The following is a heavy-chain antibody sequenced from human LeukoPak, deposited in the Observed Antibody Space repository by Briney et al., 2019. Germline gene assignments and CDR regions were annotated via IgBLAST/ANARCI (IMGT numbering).Heavy chain of an antibody. D-gene: IGHD1-26*01. CDR3: ARQGGSYYGVLSPLIDY. Sequence: TSSETLSLTCTVSGGSISSSSYYWGWIRQPPGKGLEWIGSIYYSGSTNYNPSLKSRVTISVDTSKNQFSLKLSSVTAADTAVYYCARQGGSYYGVLSPLIDYWGQGTLVTVSS. V-gene: IGHV4-39*01. CDR1: GGSISSSSYY. J-gene: IGHJ4*02. CDR2: IYYSGST.